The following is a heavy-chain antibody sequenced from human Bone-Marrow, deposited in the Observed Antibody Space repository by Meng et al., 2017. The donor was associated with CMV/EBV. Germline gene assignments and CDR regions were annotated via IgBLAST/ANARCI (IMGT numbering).Heavy chain of an antibody. D-gene: IGHD2-21*01. CDR3: ARDQGGVYCGGDCYSLDY. CDR1: RYTFTDYY. J-gene: IGHJ4*02. Sequence: ASVKVSCKASRYTFTDYYIHWVRQAPGQGLEWMGWINPNSGGTNYAQKFQGRVTMTRDTSISTAYMELSRLRSDDTAVYYCARDQGGVYCGGDCYSLDYWGQGTLVTVSS. CDR2: INPNSGGT. V-gene: IGHV1-2*02.